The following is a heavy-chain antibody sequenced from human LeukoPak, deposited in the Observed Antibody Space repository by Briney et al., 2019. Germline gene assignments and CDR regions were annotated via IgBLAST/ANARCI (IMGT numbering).Heavy chain of an antibody. V-gene: IGHV3-21*01. J-gene: IGHJ4*02. D-gene: IGHD2-15*01. CDR1: GFTFSSYS. Sequence: GGSLRLSCAASGFTFSSYSMNWVRQAPGKGLEWVSSISSSSSYIYHADSVKGRFTISRDNAKNSLYLQVNSLRAEDTAVYYCAREYCSGGSCYPNYFDYWGQGTLVTVSS. CDR2: ISSSSSYI. CDR3: AREYCSGGSCYPNYFDY.